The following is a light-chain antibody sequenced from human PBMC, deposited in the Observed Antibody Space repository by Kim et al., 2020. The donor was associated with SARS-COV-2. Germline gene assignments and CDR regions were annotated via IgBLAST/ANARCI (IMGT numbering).Light chain of an antibody. CDR1: QSVSSSY. CDR2: GAS. J-gene: IGKJ1*01. V-gene: IGKV3-20*01. Sequence: EIVLTQSPGTLSLSPGERATLSCRASQSVSSSYLAWYQQKPGQAPRLLIYGASSRATGIPDRFSGSGSGTDFTLTISRLEPEDFAVYYCKQYGSSPWTFVQGTKVDIK. CDR3: KQYGSSPWT.